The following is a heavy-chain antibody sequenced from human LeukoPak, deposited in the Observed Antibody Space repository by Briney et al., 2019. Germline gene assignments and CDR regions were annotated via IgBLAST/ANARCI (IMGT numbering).Heavy chain of an antibody. D-gene: IGHD2-2*02. Sequence: GGSLRLSCAASGFTFSSYAMSWVRQAPGKGLEWVSAISGSGGSTYYADSVKGRFTISRDNSKNTLHLQMNSLRAEDTAVYYCAKDYRYCSSTSCYNADAFDIWGQGTMVTVSS. CDR2: ISGSGGST. J-gene: IGHJ3*02. V-gene: IGHV3-23*01. CDR1: GFTFSSYA. CDR3: AKDYRYCSSTSCYNADAFDI.